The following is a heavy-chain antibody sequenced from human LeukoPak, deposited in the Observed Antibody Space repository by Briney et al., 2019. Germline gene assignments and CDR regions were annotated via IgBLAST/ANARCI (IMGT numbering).Heavy chain of an antibody. CDR2: ISYDGSNK. J-gene: IGHJ4*02. Sequence: GGSLRLSCAASGFTFSSYAMHWVRQAPGKGLEWVAVISYDGSNKYYADSVKGRFTISRDNSKNTLYLQMNSLRAEDTAVYYCATALRYFDWPVGPYFDYWGQGTLVTVSS. V-gene: IGHV3-30*04. CDR3: ATALRYFDWPVGPYFDY. CDR1: GFTFSSYA. D-gene: IGHD3-9*01.